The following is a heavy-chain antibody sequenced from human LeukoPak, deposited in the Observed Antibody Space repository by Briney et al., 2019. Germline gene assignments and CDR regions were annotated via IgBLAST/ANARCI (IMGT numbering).Heavy chain of an antibody. CDR1: GFTYSNYW. D-gene: IGHD5-24*01. V-gene: IGHV3-74*01. J-gene: IGHJ4*02. CDR3: ARGDDIDY. CDR2: INSDGRST. Sequence: PGGSLSLSCAASGFTYSNYWMHWVRPAPWKGLVWVSRINSDGRSTSYAGCVKGGLIISRDNDKTTLYLQMSSLRAEDTAVYYCARGDDIDYWGQGTLVSVSP.